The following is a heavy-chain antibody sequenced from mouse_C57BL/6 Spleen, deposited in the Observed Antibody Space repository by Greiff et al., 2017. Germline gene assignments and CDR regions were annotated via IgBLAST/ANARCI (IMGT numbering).Heavy chain of an antibody. J-gene: IGHJ4*01. Sequence: VQLQQPGAELVRPGTSVKLSCKASGYTFTSYWMHWVKQRPGQGLEWIGVIDPSDSYTNYNQKFKGKATLTVDTSSSTAYMQLSSLTSEDSAVYYCAKTLGYAMDYWGQGTSVTVSS. CDR1: GYTFTSYW. CDR3: AKTLGYAMDY. CDR2: IDPSDSYT. V-gene: IGHV1-59*01.